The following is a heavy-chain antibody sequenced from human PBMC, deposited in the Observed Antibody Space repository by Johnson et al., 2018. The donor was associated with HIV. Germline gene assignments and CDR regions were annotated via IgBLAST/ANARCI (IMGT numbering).Heavy chain of an antibody. V-gene: IGHV3-74*01. CDR3: AKEIFPGVVVVAATGEAAFDI. D-gene: IGHD2-15*01. CDR1: GFTFSSYW. J-gene: IGHJ3*02. Sequence: VQLVESGGGLVKPGGSLRLSCAASGFTFSSYWMHWVRQAPGKGLVWVSRSNSDGSSTSYADSVKGRFTISRDNAKNSLYLQMNSLRAEDTALYYCAKEIFPGVVVVAATGEAAFDIWGQGTMVTVSS. CDR2: SNSDGSST.